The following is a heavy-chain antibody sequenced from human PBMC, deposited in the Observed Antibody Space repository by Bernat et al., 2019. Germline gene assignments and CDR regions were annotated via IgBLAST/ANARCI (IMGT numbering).Heavy chain of an antibody. CDR3: ARADYYDSSGYYYTIRY. V-gene: IGHV3-21*01. D-gene: IGHD3-22*01. CDR1: GFTFSSYS. J-gene: IGHJ4*02. Sequence: EVQLVESGGGLVKPGGSLRLSCAASGFTFSSYSMNWVRQAPGKGLEWVSSISSSSSYIYYTDSVKGRFTISRDNAKNSLYLQMNSLRAEDTAVYYCARADYYDSSGYYYTIRYWGQGTLVTVSS. CDR2: ISSSSSYI.